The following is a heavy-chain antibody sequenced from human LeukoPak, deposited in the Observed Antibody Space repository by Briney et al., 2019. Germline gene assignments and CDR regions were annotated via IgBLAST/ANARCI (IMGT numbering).Heavy chain of an antibody. CDR3: ARDGDDILTGWFDY. V-gene: IGHV3-7*01. D-gene: IGHD3-9*01. CDR1: GFTFSSYW. CDR2: IKQDGSEK. Sequence: PGGSLRLSCAASGFTFSSYWMSWVRQAPGKGLEWVANIKQDGSEKYYVDSVKGRFTISRDNAKNSLYLQMNSLRAEDTAVYYCARDGDDILTGWFDYWGQGTLVTVSS. J-gene: IGHJ4*02.